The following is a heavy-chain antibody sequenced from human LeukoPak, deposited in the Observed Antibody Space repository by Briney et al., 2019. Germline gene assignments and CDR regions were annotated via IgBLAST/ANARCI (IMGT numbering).Heavy chain of an antibody. CDR2: FDPEDGET. V-gene: IGHV1-24*01. J-gene: IGHJ2*01. Sequence: ATSEKVSCKISGHTLTELSMHWGRQAPGKGLEWRGGFDPEDGETIYAQKFQSRVTMTEYTHTDTAYTELSRLRSEDTAVYYCATSKYSSSSSSYFDLGGRGTLVTVSS. CDR1: GHTLTELS. CDR3: ATSKYSSSSSSYFDL. D-gene: IGHD6-6*01.